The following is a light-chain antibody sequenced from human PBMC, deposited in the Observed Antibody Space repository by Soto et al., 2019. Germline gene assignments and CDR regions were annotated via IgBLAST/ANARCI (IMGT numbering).Light chain of an antibody. CDR1: RNINMY. Sequence: DIQLTQSPSSLSASVGDRVTITCRASRNINMYLNWYQVEPGKAPKLLIYAASSSQSGVPSRFSGSGSRTDFTLTIAGLQPEDSATYFCQQSMTAPLTFGGGTKVDI. V-gene: IGKV1-39*01. CDR3: QQSMTAPLT. CDR2: AAS. J-gene: IGKJ4*01.